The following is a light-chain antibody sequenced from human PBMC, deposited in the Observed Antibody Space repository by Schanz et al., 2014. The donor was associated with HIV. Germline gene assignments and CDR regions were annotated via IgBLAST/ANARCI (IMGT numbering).Light chain of an antibody. CDR1: QSVNNW. CDR3: QQCVTYPYT. J-gene: IGKJ2*01. CDR2: RAS. Sequence: DIQMTQSPSTLSASVGDTVTITCRASQSVNNWLAWYQQKPGKAPKLLIYRASSLESGVPSRFSGSGSGTEFTLTISSLQADDFATYYCQQCVTYPYTFGQGTTLDIK. V-gene: IGKV1-5*03.